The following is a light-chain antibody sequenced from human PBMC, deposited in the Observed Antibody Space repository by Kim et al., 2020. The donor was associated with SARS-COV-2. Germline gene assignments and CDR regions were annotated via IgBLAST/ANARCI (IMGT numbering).Light chain of an antibody. J-gene: IGLJ2*01. CDR1: SSNFGAGYD. CDR3: QSYDRSLNGVI. Sequence: ELTQPPSVSGAPGQRITISCTGSSSNFGAGYDVHWYQHLPGTAPKLLIYADNNRPSGVPYRFSGSKSGTSASLAITGLQAEDEADYYCQSYDRSLNGVIFGGGTQLTVL. V-gene: IGLV1-40*01. CDR2: ADN.